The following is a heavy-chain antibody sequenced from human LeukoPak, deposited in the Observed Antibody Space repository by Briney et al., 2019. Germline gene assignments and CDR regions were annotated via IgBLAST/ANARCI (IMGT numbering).Heavy chain of an antibody. CDR3: ARGPIVVVTAANFDY. J-gene: IGHJ4*02. CDR2: IFPIFGTA. V-gene: IGHV1-69*06. Sequence: GASVKVSCKASGGTFSSYAIGWVRQAPGQGLEWMGRIFPIFGTANYAQKFQGRVTITADKSTSTAYMELSSLRSEDTAVYYCARGPIVVVTAANFDYWGQGTLVTVSS. CDR1: GGTFSSYA. D-gene: IGHD2-21*02.